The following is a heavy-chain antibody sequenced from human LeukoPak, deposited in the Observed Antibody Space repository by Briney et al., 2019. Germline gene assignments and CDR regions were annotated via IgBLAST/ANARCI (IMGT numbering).Heavy chain of an antibody. V-gene: IGHV3-23*01. CDR2: ISGSGGST. Sequence: GGSLRLSCAASGFPFSEYWMTWVRQAPGKGLEWVSAISGSGGSTYYADSVKGRFTISRDNSKNTPYLQMNSLRAEDTAVYYCAKSKHWPALDCWGQGTLVTVSS. CDR1: GFPFSEYW. D-gene: IGHD1-1*01. CDR3: AKSKHWPALDC. J-gene: IGHJ4*02.